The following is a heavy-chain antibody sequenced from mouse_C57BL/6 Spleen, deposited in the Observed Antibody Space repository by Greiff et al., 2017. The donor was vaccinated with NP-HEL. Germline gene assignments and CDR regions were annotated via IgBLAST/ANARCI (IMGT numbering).Heavy chain of an antibody. CDR2: ISNGGGST. V-gene: IGHV5-12*01. J-gene: IGHJ1*03. CDR3: ARQGDTTVVATSYFDV. CDR1: GFTFSDYY. Sequence: EVMLVESGGGLVQPGGSLKLSCAASGFTFSDYYMYWVRQTPEKRLEWVAYISNGGGSTYYPDTVKGRFTISRDNAKNTLYLQMSRLKSEDTAMYYCARQGDTTVVATSYFDVWGTGTTVTVSS. D-gene: IGHD1-1*01.